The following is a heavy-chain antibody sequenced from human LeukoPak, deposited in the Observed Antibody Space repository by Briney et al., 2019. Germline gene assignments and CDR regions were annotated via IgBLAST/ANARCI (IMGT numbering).Heavy chain of an antibody. CDR2: MNPNSGNT. J-gene: IGHJ6*03. V-gene: IGHV1-8*03. D-gene: IGHD6-19*01. Sequence: ASVKVSCKASGYTFTSYDINWVRQASGQGLEWMGSMNPNSGNTGYAQKLQGRVTITRNTSISTAYMELSSLRSEDTAVYYCARVSSGWLLGYYYYYMDVWGKGTTVTVSS. CDR1: GYTFTSYD. CDR3: ARVSSGWLLGYYYYYMDV.